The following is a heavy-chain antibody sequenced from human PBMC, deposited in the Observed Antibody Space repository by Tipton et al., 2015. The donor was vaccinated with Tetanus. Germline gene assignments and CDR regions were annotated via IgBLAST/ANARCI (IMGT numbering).Heavy chain of an antibody. J-gene: IGHJ5*02. CDR1: GFSFSTYS. CDR3: VKDVGDSAMFILHP. D-gene: IGHD3-10*02. Sequence: LSLTCAASGFSFSTYSMNWVRQPPGKGLEWVARISGSGGSTFYADSVKGRFTISRDNSKNTVFLQMSSLRAEDTAVYYCVKDVGDSAMFILHPWGQGALVTVSS. CDR2: ISGSGGST. V-gene: IGHV3-23*01.